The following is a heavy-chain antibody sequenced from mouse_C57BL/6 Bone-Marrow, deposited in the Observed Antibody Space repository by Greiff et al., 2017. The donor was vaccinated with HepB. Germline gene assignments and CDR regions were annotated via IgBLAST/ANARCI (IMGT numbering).Heavy chain of an antibody. V-gene: IGHV1-81*01. Sequence: VKLVESGAEVARPGASVKLSCKASGYTFTSYGISWVKQRTGQGLEWIGEIYPRSSNTYYNEKFKGKATLTADKSSSTAYMELRSLTSEDSAVYFCARAYYKGYFNYWGQGTTLTVSS. J-gene: IGHJ2*01. D-gene: IGHD2-12*01. CDR3: ARAYYKGYFNY. CDR2: IYPRSSNT. CDR1: GYTFTSYG.